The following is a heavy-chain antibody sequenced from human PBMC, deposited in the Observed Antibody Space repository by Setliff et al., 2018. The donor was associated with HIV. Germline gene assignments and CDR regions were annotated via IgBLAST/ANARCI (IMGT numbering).Heavy chain of an antibody. Sequence: GGSLRLSCAASGFTFSRYGMHWVRQAPGKGLEWVAFISYDGSKKYYADSVKGRFTISRDNDKNSVHLQMTSLRAEDTAVYYCASSGSGSYINWFGPWGQGTLVTVSS. D-gene: IGHD3-10*01. CDR2: ISYDGSKK. CDR3: ASSGSGSYINWFGP. J-gene: IGHJ5*02. V-gene: IGHV3-30*04. CDR1: GFTFSRYG.